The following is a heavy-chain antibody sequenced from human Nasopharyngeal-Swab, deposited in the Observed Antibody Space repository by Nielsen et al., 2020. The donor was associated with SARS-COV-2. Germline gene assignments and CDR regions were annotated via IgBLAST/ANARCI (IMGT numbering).Heavy chain of an antibody. CDR2: IYSDGST. D-gene: IGHD6-13*01. CDR3: ARTTVAAAGPYFDY. V-gene: IGHV3-66*01. J-gene: IGHJ4*02. Sequence: GGSLRLSCAASGFTFSSNYMSWVRQAPGKGLEWVSVIYSDGSTYYTDSVKGRFTISRDNSKNTLYLQMNSLRAEDTAVYYCARTTVAAAGPYFDYWGQGTLVTVSS. CDR1: GFTFSSNY.